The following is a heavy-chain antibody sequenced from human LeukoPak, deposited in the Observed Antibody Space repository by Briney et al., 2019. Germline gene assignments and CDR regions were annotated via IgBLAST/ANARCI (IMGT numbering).Heavy chain of an antibody. CDR2: INPNSGGT. Sequence: ASVKVSCKASGYTFTGYYMHWVRQAPGQGLEWMGGINPNSGGTNYAQKFQGRVTMTRATSISTAYMELSRLRSDDTAVYYCARGEAYYDFWSGRNYGMDVWGQGTTVTVSS. V-gene: IGHV1-2*02. D-gene: IGHD3-3*01. CDR3: ARGEAYYDFWSGRNYGMDV. CDR1: GYTFTGYY. J-gene: IGHJ6*02.